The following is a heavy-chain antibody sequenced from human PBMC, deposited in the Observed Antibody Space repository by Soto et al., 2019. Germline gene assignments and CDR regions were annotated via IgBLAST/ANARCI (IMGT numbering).Heavy chain of an antibody. CDR1: GYTFTSYY. J-gene: IGHJ4*02. CDR3: ARAGHYYDSSGYLDY. D-gene: IGHD3-22*01. Sequence: ASVKVSCKASGYTFTSYYMHWVRQAPGQGLEWMGIINPSGGSTSYAQKFQGRVPMTRDTSTSTVYMELSSLRSEDTAVYYCARAGHYYDSSGYLDYWGQGTLVTVSS. CDR2: INPSGGST. V-gene: IGHV1-46*01.